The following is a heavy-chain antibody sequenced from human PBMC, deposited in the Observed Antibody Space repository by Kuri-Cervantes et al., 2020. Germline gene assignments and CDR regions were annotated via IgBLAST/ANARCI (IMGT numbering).Heavy chain of an antibody. V-gene: IGHV3-72*01. CDR2: TRNKANSYTT. CDR3: AREGYCSGGSCYRGAFDI. J-gene: IGHJ3*02. D-gene: IGHD2-15*01. CDR1: GFTFSDHY. Sequence: GGSLRLSCAASGFTFSDHYMDWVRQAPGKGLEWVGRTRNKANSYTTEYAASVKGRFTISRDDSKNSLYLQMNSLKTEDTAVYYCAREGYCSGGSCYRGAFDIWGQGTMVTVSS.